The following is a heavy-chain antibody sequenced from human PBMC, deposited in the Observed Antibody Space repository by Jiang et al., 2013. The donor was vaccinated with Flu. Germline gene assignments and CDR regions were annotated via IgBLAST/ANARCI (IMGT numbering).Heavy chain of an antibody. D-gene: IGHD3-3*01. CDR3: AESRTIFGVVLDYNYYYGMDV. CDR1: GYTFTSYD. J-gene: IGHJ6*02. CDR2: MNPNSGNT. V-gene: IGHV1-8*01. Sequence: SGAEVKKPGASVKVSCKASGYTFTSYDINWVRQATGQGLEWMGWMNPNSGNTGYAQKFQGRVTMTRNTSISTAYMELSSLRSEDTAVYYCAESRTIFGVVLDYNYYYGMDVWGQGTTVTVSS.